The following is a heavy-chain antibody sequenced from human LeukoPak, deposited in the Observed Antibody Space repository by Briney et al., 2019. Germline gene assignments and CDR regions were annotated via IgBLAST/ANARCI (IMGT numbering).Heavy chain of an antibody. J-gene: IGHJ3*02. Sequence: SETLSLTCAVYGGSFSGYYWSWIRQPPGKGLEWIGEINHSGSTNYNPSLKSRVTISIDTSKNQFSLKLRSVTAADTAVYYCARDLVTVTKGFDIWGQGTMVSVSA. CDR1: GGSFSGYY. D-gene: IGHD4-17*01. CDR3: ARDLVTVTKGFDI. V-gene: IGHV4-34*01. CDR2: INHSGST.